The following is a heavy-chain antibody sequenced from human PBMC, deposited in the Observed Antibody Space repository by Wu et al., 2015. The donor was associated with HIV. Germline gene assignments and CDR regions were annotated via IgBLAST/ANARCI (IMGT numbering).Heavy chain of an antibody. D-gene: IGHD1-14*01. CDR2: INPAFGTS. J-gene: IGHJ4*02. CDR3: TRSRFAGSSDTWYSFDK. V-gene: IGHV1-69*05. Sequence: QVQLVQSGAEVKKPGSSVKVSCKASGGTFSSHIIIWVRQAPGQGLEWMGGINPAFGTSNYAQNFQGRVTMTTDKSTNTAYMELSSLRSEDTAVYFCTRSRFAGSSDTWYSFDKWGQGTLVTVSS. CDR1: GGTFSSHI.